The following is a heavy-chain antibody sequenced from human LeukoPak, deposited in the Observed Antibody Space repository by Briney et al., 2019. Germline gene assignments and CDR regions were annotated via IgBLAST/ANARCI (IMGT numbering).Heavy chain of an antibody. J-gene: IGHJ4*02. Sequence: QPGRSLRLSCAASGFTFSSYAMSWVRQAPGKGLEWVSAISGSGGSTYYADSVKGRFTISRDNSKNTLYLQMNSLRAEDTAVYYCAMGGTLGGLRLGELLGPFDYWGQGTLVTVSS. V-gene: IGHV3-23*01. CDR1: GFTFSSYA. CDR2: ISGSGGST. CDR3: AMGGTLGGLRLGELLGPFDY. D-gene: IGHD3-16*01.